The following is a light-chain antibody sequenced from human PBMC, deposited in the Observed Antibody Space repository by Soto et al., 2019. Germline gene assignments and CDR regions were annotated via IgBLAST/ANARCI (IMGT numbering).Light chain of an antibody. J-gene: IGLJ1*01. CDR1: GSDVGGYDY. CDR2: EVT. CDR3: SSYTSSSTYV. V-gene: IGLV2-14*01. Sequence: QSPLTQPASASGSPGQSITISCTGTGSDVGGYDYVSWYQHHPGKAPKVMIYEVTNRPSAVSNRFSGSKSGNTASLTISGLLAEDEADYYCSSYTSSSTYVFGTGTKVTVL.